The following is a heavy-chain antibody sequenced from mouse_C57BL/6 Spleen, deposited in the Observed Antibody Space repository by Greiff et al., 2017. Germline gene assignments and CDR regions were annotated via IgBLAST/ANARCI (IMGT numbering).Heavy chain of an antibody. CDR1: GYTFTSYT. CDR2: INPSSGYT. V-gene: IGHV1-4*01. D-gene: IGHD1-1*01. Sequence: VQLQQSGAELARPGASVKMSCKASGYTFTSYTMHWVKQRPGQGLEWIGYINPSSGYTKYNQKFKDKATLTEDKSSSTAYVQLSSLTSEDSAVYYCARGYYYGSSPYWYFDVGGTGTTVTVSS. J-gene: IGHJ1*03. CDR3: ARGYYYGSSPYWYFDV.